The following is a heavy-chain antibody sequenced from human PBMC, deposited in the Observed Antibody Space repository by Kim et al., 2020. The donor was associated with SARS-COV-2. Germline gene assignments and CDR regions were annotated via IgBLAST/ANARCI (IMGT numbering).Heavy chain of an antibody. V-gene: IGHV3-9*01. D-gene: IGHD2-2*02. Sequence: GRFTISRDNAKNSLYLQMNSLRAEDTALYYCAKDKAHCSSTSCYRGAFDIWGQGTMVTVSS. J-gene: IGHJ3*02. CDR3: AKDKAHCSSTSCYRGAFDI.